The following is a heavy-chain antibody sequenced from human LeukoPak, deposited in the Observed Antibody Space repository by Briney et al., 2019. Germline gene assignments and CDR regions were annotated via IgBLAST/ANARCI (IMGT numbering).Heavy chain of an antibody. D-gene: IGHD6-19*01. J-gene: IGHJ4*02. CDR1: GGSISSGSYY. CDR2: IYTSGST. CDR3: ARAVAGTSFDY. V-gene: IGHV4-61*02. Sequence: SETLSLTCTVSGGSISSGSYYWSWIRQPAGKGLEWIGRIYTSGSTNYNPSLKSRVTMSVDTSKNQFSLKLSSVTAADTAVYYCARAVAGTSFDYWGQGTLVTVSS.